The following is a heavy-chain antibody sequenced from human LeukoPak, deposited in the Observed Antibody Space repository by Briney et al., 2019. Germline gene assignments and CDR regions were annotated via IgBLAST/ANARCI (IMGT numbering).Heavy chain of an antibody. CDR3: ARGTAQLGWLSKPGPFDY. D-gene: IGHD3-22*01. CDR2: INPNSGGT. V-gene: IGHV1-2*06. J-gene: IGHJ4*02. Sequence: EASVKVSCKASGYTFTGYYMHWVRQAPGQGLEWMGRINPNSGGTNYAQKFQGRVAMTRDTSISTAYKELSRLRSDDTAVYYCARGTAQLGWLSKPGPFDYWGQGTLVTVSS. CDR1: GYTFTGYY.